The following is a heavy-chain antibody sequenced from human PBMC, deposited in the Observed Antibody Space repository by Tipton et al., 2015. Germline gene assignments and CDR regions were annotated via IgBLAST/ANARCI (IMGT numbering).Heavy chain of an antibody. CDR2: IYQGGST. CDR3: ARSGYTYGMDV. Sequence: TLSLTCSVSGGSLSSGGFSWSWIRQPPGKGLAWIGYIYQGGSTYYNPSLKSRVTMSVDRPKNQFSLKLTSVTAADTAVYYCARSGYTYGMDVWGQGTTVTVSS. J-gene: IGHJ6*02. D-gene: IGHD5-12*01. CDR1: GGSLSSGGFS. V-gene: IGHV4-30-2*01.